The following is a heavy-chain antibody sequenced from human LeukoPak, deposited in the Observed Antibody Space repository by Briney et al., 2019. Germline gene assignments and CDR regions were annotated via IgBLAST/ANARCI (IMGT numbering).Heavy chain of an antibody. J-gene: IGHJ5*02. V-gene: IGHV1-69*01. CDR1: GGTFSSYA. CDR2: IIPIFGTA. CDR3: ARDLGYCSGGSCPPGGFDP. D-gene: IGHD2-15*01. Sequence: ASVKVSCKASGGTFSSYAISWVRQAPGQGLEWMGGIIPIFGTANYAQKSQGRVTITADESTSTAYMELSSLRSEDTAVYYCARDLGYCSGGSCPPGGFDPWGQGTLVTVSS.